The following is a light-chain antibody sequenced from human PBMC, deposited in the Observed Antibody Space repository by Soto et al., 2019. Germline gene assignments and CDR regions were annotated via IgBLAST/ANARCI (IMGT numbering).Light chain of an antibody. V-gene: IGLV2-14*03. CDR3: SSYTTSNTRQIV. CDR1: SSDVGGYNY. CDR2: DVS. Sequence: QSALTQPASVSGSPGQSITISCTGTSSDVGGYNYVSWYQHHPGKAPKLMIFDVSNRPSGVSNRFSGSKSGNTASLTISGLPPQDDADYYCSSYTTSNTRQIVFGTGTKVTVL. J-gene: IGLJ1*01.